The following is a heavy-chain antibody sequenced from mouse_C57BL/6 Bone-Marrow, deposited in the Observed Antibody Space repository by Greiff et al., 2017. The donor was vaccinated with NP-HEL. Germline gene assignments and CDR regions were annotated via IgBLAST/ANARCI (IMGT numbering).Heavy chain of an antibody. Sequence: QVQLQQSGAELVMPGASVKLSCKASGYTFTSYWMHWVKQRPGQGLEWIGEIDPSDSYTNYNQKFKGKSTLTVDKSSSTAYMQLSSLTSEDSAVYYCARLLYYGYDVGYFDVWGTGTTVTVSS. J-gene: IGHJ1*03. CDR3: ARLLYYGYDVGYFDV. V-gene: IGHV1-69*01. CDR1: GYTFTSYW. CDR2: IDPSDSYT. D-gene: IGHD2-2*01.